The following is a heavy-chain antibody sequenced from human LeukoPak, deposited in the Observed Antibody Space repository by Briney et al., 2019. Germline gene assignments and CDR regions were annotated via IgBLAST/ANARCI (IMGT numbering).Heavy chain of an antibody. CDR3: ARGRGSR. V-gene: IGHV4-34*01. D-gene: IGHD3-10*01. Sequence: KPSETLSLTCAVYGGSFSGYYWSWIRQPPGKGLEWIGEINHSGSTNYNPSLKSRVTISVDTSKNQFSLKLSPVTAADTAVYYCARGRGSRWGQGTLVTVSS. CDR1: GGSFSGYY. J-gene: IGHJ4*02. CDR2: INHSGST.